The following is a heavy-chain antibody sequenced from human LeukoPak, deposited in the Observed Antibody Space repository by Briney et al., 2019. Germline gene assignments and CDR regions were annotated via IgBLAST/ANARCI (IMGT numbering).Heavy chain of an antibody. CDR2: IFYSGST. J-gene: IGHJ4*02. CDR1: GGSISSGGKY. CDR3: ARQMVGYSFVF. D-gene: IGHD2-8*01. Sequence: SQTLSLTCTVSGGSISSGGKYWSWIRQHPGKGLEWIGFIFYSGSTHYKPSLKSRVTISVDTSKNHFSLKLSSVTAADTAVYYCARQMVGYSFVFWGQGTLVTVSS. V-gene: IGHV4-31*03.